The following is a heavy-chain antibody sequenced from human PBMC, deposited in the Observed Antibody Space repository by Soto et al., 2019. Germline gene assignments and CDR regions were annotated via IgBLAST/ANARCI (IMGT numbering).Heavy chain of an antibody. V-gene: IGHV3-23*01. Sequence: EVQMSASGGGVVQPGESLRLSCVAPDFSFTSYAMTWVRLPPGKGLQWVAALSHDGGNIYYRDSVRGRFTISRDNSKNPIYLQMHSLKGEDTAVYFCAKQMGTWVDAAIDFWGEGTQVTVSS. CDR1: DFSFTSYA. CDR2: LSHDGGNI. D-gene: IGHD1-1*01. CDR3: AKQMGTWVDAAIDF. J-gene: IGHJ4*02.